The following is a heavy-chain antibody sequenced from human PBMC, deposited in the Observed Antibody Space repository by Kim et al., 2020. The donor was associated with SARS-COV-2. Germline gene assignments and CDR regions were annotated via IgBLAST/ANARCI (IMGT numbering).Heavy chain of an antibody. CDR2: ITSKTDGGTA. V-gene: IGHV3-15*01. CDR3: STSLRWELLPLRDC. D-gene: IGHD1-26*01. J-gene: IGHJ4*02. CDR1: GFTFANAW. Sequence: GGSLRLSCAASGFTFANAWMSWVRQAPGKGLEWVGRITSKTDGGTAAYAAPVKGRFTISRDDSKNTLYLQMNSLKTEDTAVYYCSTSLRWELLPLRDCWGQGTLVTVSS.